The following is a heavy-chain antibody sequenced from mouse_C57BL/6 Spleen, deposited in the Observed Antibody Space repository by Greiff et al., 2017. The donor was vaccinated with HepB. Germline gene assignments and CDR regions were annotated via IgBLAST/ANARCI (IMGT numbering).Heavy chain of an antibody. CDR3: ERTGGQHRLQDYAMDY. CDR2: INPSSGYT. D-gene: IGHD3-2*02. Sequence: VQLQQSGAELAKPGASVKLSCKASGYTFTSYWMHWVKQRPGQGLEWIGYINPSSGYTKYKQKFKDKATLTADKSSSTAYMQLSSLTYEDSAVYYCERTGGQHRLQDYAMDYWGQGTSVTVSS. V-gene: IGHV1-7*01. J-gene: IGHJ4*01. CDR1: GYTFTSYW.